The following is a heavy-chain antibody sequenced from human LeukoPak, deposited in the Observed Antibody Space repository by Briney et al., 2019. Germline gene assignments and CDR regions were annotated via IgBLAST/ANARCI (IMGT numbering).Heavy chain of an antibody. Sequence: GGSLRLSCAASGXTFKDYAMHWVRQAPGKGLEWVGRIKSKTDGGTTDYAAPVKGRFTISRDDSKNTLYLQMNSLKTEDTAVYYCTPMVRGDYWGQGNLVTVSS. J-gene: IGHJ4*02. CDR2: IKSKTDGGTT. CDR3: TPMVRGDY. V-gene: IGHV3-15*01. D-gene: IGHD3-10*01. CDR1: GXTFKDYA.